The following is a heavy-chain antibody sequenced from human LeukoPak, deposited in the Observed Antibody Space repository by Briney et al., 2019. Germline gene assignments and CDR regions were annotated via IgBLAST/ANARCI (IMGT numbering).Heavy chain of an antibody. D-gene: IGHD4-17*01. CDR2: IRYDGSNK. J-gene: IGHJ4*02. V-gene: IGHV3-30*02. CDR1: GFTFSSYG. Sequence: GGSLRLSCAASGFTFSSYGMHWVRQAPGKGLEWVAFIRYDGSNKYYADSVKGRFTISRDNSKNTLYLQMNSLRAEDTAVYYCAKDLPDDGDSGNYFDYWGQGTLVTVSS. CDR3: AKDLPDDGDSGNYFDY.